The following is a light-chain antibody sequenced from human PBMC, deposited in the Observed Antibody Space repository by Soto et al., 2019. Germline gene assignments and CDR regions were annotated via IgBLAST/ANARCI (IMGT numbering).Light chain of an antibody. CDR1: QSVNHN. V-gene: IGKV3-15*01. CDR3: QQYVSSPWA. CDR2: DKS. J-gene: IGKJ1*01. Sequence: DRVMTQSPDTLSASPGERVSLSCRASQSVNHNLAWYHQKPGQAPRLLVYDKSSRAPGVPARFTGSGSGTDFTLTISRLEPEDFAVYYCQQYVSSPWAFGQGTKVDI.